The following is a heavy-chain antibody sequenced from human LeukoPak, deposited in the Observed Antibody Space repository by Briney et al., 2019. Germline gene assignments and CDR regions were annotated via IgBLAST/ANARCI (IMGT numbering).Heavy chain of an antibody. J-gene: IGHJ4*02. Sequence: GGPLRLSCAASGFTFSTYWMHWVRPAPGKGLEWVSRINNDGRSTSYADSVKGRFTISRDNAKNTLYLQMNSLRAEDTAVYYCARDPSSGGDIDCWGQGTLVTVSS. V-gene: IGHV3-74*01. CDR3: ARDPSSGGDIDC. D-gene: IGHD3-10*01. CDR2: INNDGRST. CDR1: GFTFSTYW.